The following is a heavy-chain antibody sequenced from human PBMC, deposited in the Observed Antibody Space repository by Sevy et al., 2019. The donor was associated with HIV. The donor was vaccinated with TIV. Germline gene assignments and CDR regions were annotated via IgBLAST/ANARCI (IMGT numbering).Heavy chain of an antibody. CDR3: ARDGNPYCSSISCYSHGIDV. CDR2: INVGNGNT. J-gene: IGHJ6*02. CDR1: GYTFSTYA. V-gene: IGHV1-3*01. D-gene: IGHD2-2*01. Sequence: ASVKVSCKASGYTFSTYAMHWVRQAPGQRPEWLGWINVGNGNTKYSTNFQGRVTITRDTSANTAYMELSSLSSEDTAVYYCARDGNPYCSSISCYSHGIDVWGQGTTVTVSS.